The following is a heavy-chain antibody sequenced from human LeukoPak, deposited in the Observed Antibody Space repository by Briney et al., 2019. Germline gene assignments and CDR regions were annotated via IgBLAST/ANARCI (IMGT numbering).Heavy chain of an antibody. CDR2: ISGSGGST. J-gene: IGHJ6*03. Sequence: PGGSLRLSCAASGFTFRRYGMSWVRQAPGKGLEWVSAISGSGGSTYYADSVKGRFTISRDNSKNTLYLQMNSLRAEDTAVYYCAKRRGLELLYYYYMDVWGKGTTVTVSS. V-gene: IGHV3-23*01. CDR1: GFTFRRYG. D-gene: IGHD1-7*01. CDR3: AKRRGLELLYYYYMDV.